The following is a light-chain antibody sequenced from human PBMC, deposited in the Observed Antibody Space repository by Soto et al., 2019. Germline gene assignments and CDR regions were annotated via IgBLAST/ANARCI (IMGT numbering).Light chain of an antibody. J-gene: IGLJ7*01. V-gene: IGLV1-40*01. CDR2: ANT. CDR1: SSNIGAGYD. Sequence: QAVVTQSPSMSAAPGQRVTISCTGSSSNIGAGYDVHWYQQLPGTAPKLLIYANTNRPSGVPDRFSGSKSGTSASLAITGLQAEDEADYYCQSYDTSLSGSVFGGGTQLTVL. CDR3: QSYDTSLSGSV.